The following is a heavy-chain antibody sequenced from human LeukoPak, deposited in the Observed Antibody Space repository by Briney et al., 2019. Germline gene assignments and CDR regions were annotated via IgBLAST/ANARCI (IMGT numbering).Heavy chain of an antibody. D-gene: IGHD1-26*01. CDR2: IYYSGST. CDR1: GYSITSGYY. J-gene: IGHJ4*02. V-gene: IGHV4-38-2*02. Sequence: SETLSLTCTVSGYSITSGYYWGWIRQPPGKGLEWIGSIYYSGSTYYNPSLKSRVTISVDTSKNQFSLKLSSVTAADTAVYYCARVGGATHWGQGTLVTVSS. CDR3: ARVGGATH.